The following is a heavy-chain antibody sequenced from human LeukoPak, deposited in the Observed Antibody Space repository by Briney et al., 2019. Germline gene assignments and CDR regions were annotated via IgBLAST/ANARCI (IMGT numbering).Heavy chain of an antibody. CDR3: ARADYGRPPDY. D-gene: IGHD4-17*01. J-gene: IGHJ4*02. Sequence: SETLSLTCTVSGGSISSYFWTWIRQPAGKGLEWIGRIYTSGIANYNPSLKSRVTMSIVTSKNQFSLKLSSVTAADTAVYYCARADYGRPPDYWGQGTLVTVSS. CDR2: IYTSGIA. CDR1: GGSISSYF. V-gene: IGHV4-4*07.